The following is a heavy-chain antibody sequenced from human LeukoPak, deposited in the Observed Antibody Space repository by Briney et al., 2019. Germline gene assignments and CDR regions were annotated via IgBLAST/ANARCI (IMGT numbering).Heavy chain of an antibody. D-gene: IGHD5-18*01. CDR1: GGSISSSSYY. V-gene: IGHV4-39*01. Sequence: PSETLSLTCTVSGGSISSSSYYWGWIRQPPGKGLEWIGSIYYSGSTYYNPSLKSRLTISVDTSKNQSSLKLSSVTAADTAVYYCARHYPRYSYGPAVDYWGQGTLVTVSS. J-gene: IGHJ4*02. CDR3: ARHYPRYSYGPAVDY. CDR2: IYYSGST.